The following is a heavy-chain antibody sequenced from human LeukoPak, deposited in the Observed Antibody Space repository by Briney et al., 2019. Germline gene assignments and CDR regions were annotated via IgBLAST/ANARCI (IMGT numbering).Heavy chain of an antibody. J-gene: IGHJ6*02. CDR2: ISYDGSNK. CDR3: AKDLFPWGGDYYYGMDV. CDR1: GFTFSSYG. D-gene: IGHD3-16*01. Sequence: GGSLRLSCAASGFTFSSYGMHWVRQAPGKGLEWVAVISYDGSNKYYADSVKGRFTISRDNSKNTLYLQMNSLRAEDTAVYYCAKDLFPWGGDYYYGMDVWGQGTTVTVSS. V-gene: IGHV3-30*18.